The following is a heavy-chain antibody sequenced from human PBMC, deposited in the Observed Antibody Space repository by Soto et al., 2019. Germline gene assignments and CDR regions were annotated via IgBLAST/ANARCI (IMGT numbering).Heavy chain of an antibody. CDR1: GYTFTSYA. CDR2: INAGNGNT. Sequence: QVQLVQSGAEVKKPGASVKVSCKASGYTFTSYAMHWVRQAPGQRLEWMGWINAGNGNTKYSQKFQGRVTITRDTSASTAYMELSSLRSEDTAVYYCARGDSVVVVAAGPNWFDPWGQGTLVTVSS. J-gene: IGHJ5*02. V-gene: IGHV1-3*01. D-gene: IGHD2-15*01. CDR3: ARGDSVVVVAAGPNWFDP.